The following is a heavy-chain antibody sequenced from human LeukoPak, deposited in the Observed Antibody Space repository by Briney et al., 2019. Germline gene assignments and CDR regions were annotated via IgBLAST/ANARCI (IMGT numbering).Heavy chain of an antibody. CDR1: GFTFSDYA. CDR2: ISAGGGSK. V-gene: IGHV3-30*03. Sequence: GGSLRLSCAASGFTFSDYAMHWVRQAPGKGLEWVALISAGGGSKYYAESVRGRFTISRDSSENTLYLYMNSLTGADTSVYYSVILTLAVVYYF. D-gene: IGHD2-8*01. J-gene: IGHJ4*01. CDR3: VILTLAVVYYF.